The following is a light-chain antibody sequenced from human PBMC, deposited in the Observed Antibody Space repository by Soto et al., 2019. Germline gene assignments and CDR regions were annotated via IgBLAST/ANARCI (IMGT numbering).Light chain of an antibody. V-gene: IGLV2-18*01. Sequence: QSALTQPPSASGSPGQSVTISCTGTSSDVGSYNRVSWYQQPPGTAPKLMIYEVSNRPSGVSNRFSGSKSGNTASLTISGLQAEDEADYYCSLYTSSTPLVFGTGTKLTVL. CDR1: SSDVGSYNR. CDR3: SLYTSSTPLV. J-gene: IGLJ1*01. CDR2: EVS.